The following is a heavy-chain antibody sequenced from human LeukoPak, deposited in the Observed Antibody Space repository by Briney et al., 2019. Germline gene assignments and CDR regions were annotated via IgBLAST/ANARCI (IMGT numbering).Heavy chain of an antibody. CDR2: IYYSGST. D-gene: IGHD3-3*01. J-gene: IGHJ5*02. V-gene: IGHV4-39*01. CDR3: ARRSGDFWSGYHNWFDP. Sequence: PSETLSLTCTVSGGSISSSSYYWGWIRQPPGKGLEWIGSIYYSGSTYYNPSLKSRVTISVDTSKNQFSLKLSSVTAADTAVYYCARRSGDFWSGYHNWFDPWGQGTLVTVSS. CDR1: GGSISSSSYY.